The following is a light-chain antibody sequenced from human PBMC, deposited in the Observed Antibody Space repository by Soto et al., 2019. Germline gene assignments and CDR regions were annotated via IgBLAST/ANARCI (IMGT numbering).Light chain of an antibody. V-gene: IGLV2-23*02. Sequence: QSALTQPASVSGSPGQSITISCTGTNSDVGSYKLVSWYQQHPGKVPKLIIYDVSKRPSGISDRFSGSKSGNTASLTLSGLQAEDEADYYCSSHEGGVVFGGGTKLTVL. J-gene: IGLJ2*01. CDR3: SSHEGGVV. CDR1: NSDVGSYKL. CDR2: DVS.